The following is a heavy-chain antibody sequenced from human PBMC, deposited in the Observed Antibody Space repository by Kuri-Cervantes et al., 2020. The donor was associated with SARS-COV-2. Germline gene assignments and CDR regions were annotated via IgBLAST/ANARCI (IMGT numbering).Heavy chain of an antibody. CDR1: GGSFSGYY. Sequence: ESLKISCAVYGGSFSGYYWSWIRQPPGKGLEWIGEINHSGSTNYNPSLKSRVTISVDTSKNQFSLKLSSVTAADTAVYYCASRIVVVPAAGPYFDYWGQGTLVTVSS. CDR3: ASRIVVVPAAGPYFDY. J-gene: IGHJ4*02. D-gene: IGHD2-2*01. CDR2: INHSGST. V-gene: IGHV4-34*01.